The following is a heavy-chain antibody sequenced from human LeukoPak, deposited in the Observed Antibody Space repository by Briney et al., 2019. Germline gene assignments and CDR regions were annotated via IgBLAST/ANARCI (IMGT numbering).Heavy chain of an antibody. CDR2: ISSSGSTI. CDR1: GFTFSSYE. D-gene: IGHD5-24*01. Sequence: GGTLRLSCAASGFTFSSYEMNWVRHAPGKGLECVSYISSSGSTIYYADSVKGRFTISRDNAKNSLYLQMNSLRAEDTAVYYCASSERWLQLCFDYWGQGTLVTVSS. CDR3: ASSERWLQLCFDY. J-gene: IGHJ4*02. V-gene: IGHV3-48*03.